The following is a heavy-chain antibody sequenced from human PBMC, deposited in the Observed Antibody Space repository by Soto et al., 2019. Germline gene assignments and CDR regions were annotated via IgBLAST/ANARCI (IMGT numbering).Heavy chain of an antibody. CDR3: ARGYCTNGVCQMLASYYYYYYDMDV. V-gene: IGHV3-33*01. D-gene: IGHD2-8*01. Sequence: QVQLVESGGGVVQPGRSLRLSCAASGFTFSSYGMHWVRQAPGKGLEWVAVICDDGSNKYYADSVKGRFTISRDNSKNGPFLQMNSLSAEDTAVYYCARGYCTNGVCQMLASYYYYYYDMDVWGKGTTVTVSS. CDR2: ICDDGSNK. CDR1: GFTFSSYG. J-gene: IGHJ6*03.